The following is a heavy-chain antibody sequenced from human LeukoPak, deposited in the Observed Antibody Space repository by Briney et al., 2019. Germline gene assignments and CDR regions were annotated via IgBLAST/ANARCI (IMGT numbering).Heavy chain of an antibody. J-gene: IGHJ4*02. D-gene: IGHD3-22*01. CDR3: AAYYYDSSGLDFNY. V-gene: IGHV4-39*07. Sequence: PSETLSLTCTVSGGSISSSSYYWGWIRQPPGKGLEWIGSIYYSGSTYYNPSLKSRVTISVDTSRNRFSLKLSSVTAADTAVYYCAAYYYDSSGLDFNYWGQGTLVTVSS. CDR1: GGSISSSSYY. CDR2: IYYSGST.